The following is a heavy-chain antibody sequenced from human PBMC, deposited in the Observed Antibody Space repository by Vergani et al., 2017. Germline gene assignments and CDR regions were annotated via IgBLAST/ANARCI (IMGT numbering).Heavy chain of an antibody. Sequence: EVPLVQSGAEVKKPGESLKISCKYSESSFISNEIAWVRQMSGKGLQWMGNINPIDSKIAYSPSFQGQAIMSLDKSITTAYLQWRSLKASDTAIYYCTRHGPCGDGACLHFDHWGQGTQVTVSS. J-gene: IGHJ4*02. D-gene: IGHD2-21*01. CDR2: INPIDSKI. CDR3: TRHGPCGDGACLHFDH. CDR1: ESSFISNE. V-gene: IGHV5-51*01.